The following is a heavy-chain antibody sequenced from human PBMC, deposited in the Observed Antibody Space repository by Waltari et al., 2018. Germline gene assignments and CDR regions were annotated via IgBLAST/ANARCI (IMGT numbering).Heavy chain of an antibody. CDR3: AKEAPLVQGFLWADF. CDR2: ITTGGAP. CDR1: GFPFSSSA. Sequence: EVSLLESGGGLVQPGGSLRLSCAASGFPFSSSAMSWVRQTPGKGLEWVAGITTGGAPYYTDSVKGRFTISRDNSKNTLYLQMNSLRAEDTALYYCAKEAPLVQGFLWADFWGQGTLVTVSS. V-gene: IGHV3-23*01. D-gene: IGHD3-10*02. J-gene: IGHJ4*02.